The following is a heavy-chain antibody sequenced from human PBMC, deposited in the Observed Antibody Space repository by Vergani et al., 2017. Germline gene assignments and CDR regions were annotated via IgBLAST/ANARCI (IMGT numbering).Heavy chain of an antibody. CDR1: GYTFTTYI. D-gene: IGHD5-12*01. CDR2: ISPNNANT. V-gene: IGHV1-18*04. Sequence: QVQLMQSGAEVKTPGASVKVSCKASGYTFTTYIISWVRQAPGQGLEWMGWISPNNANTIYAQNFQVRVTMTIDTSTSTAYMDLGRLGSYDTAVYYCAGSQWQRPLDYWGQGTQVTVSS. J-gene: IGHJ4*02. CDR3: AGSQWQRPLDY.